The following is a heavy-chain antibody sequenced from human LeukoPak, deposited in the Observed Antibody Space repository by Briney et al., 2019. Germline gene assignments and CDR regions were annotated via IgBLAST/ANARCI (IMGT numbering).Heavy chain of an antibody. V-gene: IGHV1-18*01. D-gene: IGHD2-2*01. Sequence: ASVKVSCKASGYTFTSYGISWVRQAPGQGLEWMGWISAYNGNTNYAQKLQGRVTMTTDTSTSTAYMELRSLRSDDTAVYYCVRYCSSTSCYQDYYYGMDVWGQGTTVTVSS. J-gene: IGHJ6*02. CDR3: VRYCSSTSCYQDYYYGMDV. CDR2: ISAYNGNT. CDR1: GYTFTSYG.